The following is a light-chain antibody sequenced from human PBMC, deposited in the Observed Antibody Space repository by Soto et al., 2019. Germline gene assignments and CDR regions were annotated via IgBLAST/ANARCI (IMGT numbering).Light chain of an antibody. Sequence: QSALTQPASVSGSPGQSITISCTGTSSDVGGYNYVSWYQQHPGKAPKLMIYEVSNRPSGVSNRFSGSKSGNTASLTISGLQAEDEADYYCTSYISRSPDWMFGGGTKVTVL. CDR2: EVS. CDR1: SSDVGGYNY. V-gene: IGLV2-14*01. J-gene: IGLJ3*02. CDR3: TSYISRSPDWM.